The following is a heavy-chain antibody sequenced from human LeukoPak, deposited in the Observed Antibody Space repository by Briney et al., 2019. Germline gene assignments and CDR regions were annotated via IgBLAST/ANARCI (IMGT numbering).Heavy chain of an antibody. CDR3: ARHTYYFDY. Sequence: PSETLSLTCTVSGGSISSSNYYWGWIRQPPGKGLGWIASIYYSGSTYYNPSLKSRLTISVDASKNQLSLKLSSVTAADTAIYYCARHTYYFDYWGQGTLVTVSS. CDR2: IYYSGST. V-gene: IGHV4-39*01. J-gene: IGHJ4*02. CDR1: GGSISSSNYY.